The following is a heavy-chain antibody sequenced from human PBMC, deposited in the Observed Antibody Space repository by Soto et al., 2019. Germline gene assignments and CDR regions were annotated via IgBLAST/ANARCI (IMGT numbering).Heavy chain of an antibody. CDR1: GFTFSSYG. Sequence: PGGSLRLSCAASGFTFSSYGMHWVRQAPGKGLEWVAVIWYDGSNKYYADSVKGRFTISRDNSKNTLYLQMNSLRAEDTAVYYCARDRSPSYYYGSGNDYWGQGTLVTVSS. J-gene: IGHJ4*02. D-gene: IGHD3-10*01. CDR3: ARDRSPSYYYGSGNDY. CDR2: IWYDGSNK. V-gene: IGHV3-33*01.